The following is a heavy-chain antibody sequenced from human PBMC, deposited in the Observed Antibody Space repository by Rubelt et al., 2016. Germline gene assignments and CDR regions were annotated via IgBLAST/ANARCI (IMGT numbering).Heavy chain of an antibody. V-gene: IGHV3-66*01. CDR3: ARGRLTYDDYGWFDP. CDR2: LYAGGST. J-gene: IGHJ5*02. CDR1: VFTFSNAW. Sequence: EVQLVESGGGLVKPGGSLRVSCAASVFTFSNAWMSWVRQAPGKGLEWVSILYAGGSTYYADSVKGRFIISSDNSKNTLYLQMNSLRVEDTAVYYCARGRLTYDDYGWFDPWGQGTLVTVSS. D-gene: IGHD4-17*01.